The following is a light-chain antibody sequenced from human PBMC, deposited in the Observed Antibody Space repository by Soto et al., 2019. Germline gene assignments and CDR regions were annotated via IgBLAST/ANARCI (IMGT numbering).Light chain of an antibody. J-gene: IGKJ1*01. V-gene: IGKV1-5*03. CDR1: QSISSY. CDR2: EAS. CDR3: QQYNSYSTWT. Sequence: DIQMTQSPSSLSASVGDRVTITCRASQSISSYLNWYQQKPGKAPKLLIYEASRLESGVPSRISGSGSGTEFTLTISSLQPDDFATYYCQQYNSYSTWTFGQGTKVDIK.